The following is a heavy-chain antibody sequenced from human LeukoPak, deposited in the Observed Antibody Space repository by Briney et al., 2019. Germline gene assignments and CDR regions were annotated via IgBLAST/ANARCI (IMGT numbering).Heavy chain of an antibody. CDR3: ARDPPIGGADVFDI. CDR1: GYTFTGYY. CDR2: INPNSGGT. V-gene: IGHV1-2*02. Sequence: ASVTVSCKAAGYTFTGYYMHWVRQAPGQGLEWMGWINPNSGGTNYAQKFQGRVTMTRDTSISTAYMELSRLTSDDTAVYYCARDPPIGGADVFDIWGQGTMVTVSS. J-gene: IGHJ3*02. D-gene: IGHD3-10*01.